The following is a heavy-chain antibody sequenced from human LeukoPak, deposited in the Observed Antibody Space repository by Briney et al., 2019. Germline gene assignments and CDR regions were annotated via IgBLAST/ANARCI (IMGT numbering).Heavy chain of an antibody. D-gene: IGHD1-26*01. CDR2: IYYSGST. J-gene: IGHJ4*02. Sequence: SETLSLTCTVSGGSISSYYWSWIRQPLGKGLEWIGYIYYSGSTNYNPSLKSRVTISVETSKNQFSLKLSSVTAADTAVYYCARGFEDSGSSYYFDYWGQGTLVTVSS. V-gene: IGHV4-59*01. CDR3: ARGFEDSGSSYYFDY. CDR1: GGSISSYY.